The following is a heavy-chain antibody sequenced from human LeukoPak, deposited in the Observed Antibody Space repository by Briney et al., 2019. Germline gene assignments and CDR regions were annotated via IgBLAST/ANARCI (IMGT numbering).Heavy chain of an antibody. CDR1: GFTFSTYW. CDR3: ANGDGFDY. Sequence: QTGGSLRLSCATSGFTFSTYWMSWVRQAPGKGLEWVANIKQDGSETYYADSVKGRFTIFRDNAKNSLYLQMDSLRVEDTAVYYCANGDGFDYWGQGTQVIVSS. D-gene: IGHD5-24*01. V-gene: IGHV3-7*01. J-gene: IGHJ4*02. CDR2: IKQDGSET.